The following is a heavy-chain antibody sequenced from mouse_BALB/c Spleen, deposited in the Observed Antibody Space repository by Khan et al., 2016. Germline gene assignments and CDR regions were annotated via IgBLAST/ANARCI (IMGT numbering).Heavy chain of an antibody. J-gene: IGHJ3*01. CDR1: GYTFTNYI. CDR2: INPYNDVT. D-gene: IGHD2-12*01. Sequence: VQLQQSGPELVKPGASVKMSCKTSGYTFTNYIMHWVKQKPGQGLDWIGYINPYNDVTKYNERFKGKATLTSDDSSSTAYLELSSLTSEDPAVYYCARWGYSYDVWFAYWGQGTLVTVSA. V-gene: IGHV1S136*01. CDR3: ARWGYSYDVWFAY.